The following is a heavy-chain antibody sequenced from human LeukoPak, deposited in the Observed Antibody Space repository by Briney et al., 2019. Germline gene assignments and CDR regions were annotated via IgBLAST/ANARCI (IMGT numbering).Heavy chain of an antibody. CDR2: IGDNGVDT. CDR1: GFTFSTSA. V-gene: IGHV3-64*04. CDR3: AKDPLKLKKYSSGWFDY. D-gene: IGHD6-19*01. J-gene: IGHJ4*02. Sequence: GGSLRLSCSASGFTFSTSAMHWVRQAPGKGLEYVSGIGDNGVDTYYADSLKGRFTISRDNSKNTLYLQMNSLRAEDTAVHYCAKDPLKLKKYSSGWFDYWGQGTLVTVSS.